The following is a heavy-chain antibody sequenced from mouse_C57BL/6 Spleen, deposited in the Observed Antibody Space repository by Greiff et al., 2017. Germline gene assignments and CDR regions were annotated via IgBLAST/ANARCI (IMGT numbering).Heavy chain of an antibody. Sequence: VQLQQPGPELVKPGASVKISCKASGYSFTDYYMNWVKQSNGKSLEWIGVINPNDGTTSYNQKFKGKATLTVDQSSSTAYMQLNSLTSENSAVYYVERSAVTTPLDFDYWGKGTTLTVSS. CDR3: ERSAVTTPLDFDY. D-gene: IGHD2-2*01. J-gene: IGHJ2*01. CDR2: INPNDGTT. V-gene: IGHV1-39*01. CDR1: GYSFTDYY.